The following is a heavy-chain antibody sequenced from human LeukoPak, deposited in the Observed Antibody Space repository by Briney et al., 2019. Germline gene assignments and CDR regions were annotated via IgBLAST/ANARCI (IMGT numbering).Heavy chain of an antibody. CDR1: GGSISSKY. D-gene: IGHD4-17*01. V-gene: IGHV4-59*01. Sequence: SETLSLTCTVSGGSISSKYWSWIRQPPGKGLEWIGYIYYRGSTNYNPSLKSRVTFSVDTSKNQFSLKLNSVTAADTAVYYCARGGDYGDLRYFDYWGQGTLVTVSS. J-gene: IGHJ4*02. CDR3: ARGGDYGDLRYFDY. CDR2: IYYRGST.